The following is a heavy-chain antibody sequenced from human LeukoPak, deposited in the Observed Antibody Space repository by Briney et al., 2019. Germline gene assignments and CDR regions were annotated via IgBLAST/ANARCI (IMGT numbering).Heavy chain of an antibody. CDR1: GASVSNNNYY. J-gene: IGHJ3*02. CDR2: IYYSGST. D-gene: IGHD5-12*01. V-gene: IGHV4-39*07. Sequence: SETLSLTCTVFGASVSNNNYYWGWIRQSPGKGLEWIASIYYSGSTYYNPSLKSRVTISVDTSKNQLSLKLNSVTAADTAVYYCAPGGYIGYGHAFDIWGQGTMVTVSS. CDR3: APGGYIGYGHAFDI.